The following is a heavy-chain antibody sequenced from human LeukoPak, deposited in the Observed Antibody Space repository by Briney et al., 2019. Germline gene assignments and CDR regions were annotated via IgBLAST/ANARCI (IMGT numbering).Heavy chain of an antibody. CDR1: GFTVSSNY. CDR2: IYSGGST. CDR3: ARARGSQRYFDL. D-gene: IGHD1-26*01. V-gene: IGHV3-53*01. Sequence: GGSLRLSCAASGFTVSSNYMSWVRQAPGKGLEWVSVIYSGGSTYYADSVKGRLTISRDNSKNTLYLQMNGLRAEDAAVYYCARARGSQRYFDLWGRGTLVTVSS. J-gene: IGHJ2*01.